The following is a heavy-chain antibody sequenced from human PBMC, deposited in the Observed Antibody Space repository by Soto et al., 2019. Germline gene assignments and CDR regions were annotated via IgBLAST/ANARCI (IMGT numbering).Heavy chain of an antibody. CDR2: INPFSGGT. Sequence: QVQLVQSGAEVKKPGASVKVSCKASGYTFTDHYVYWVRQAPGQGLEWMGRINPFSGGTNYAQRFQGWVNLTTDTSTSTTYMELSSLSSDDTAVYYCARGAGYCSGGSCYWGDYFDYWGQGTRVTVS. CDR1: GYTFTDHY. V-gene: IGHV1-2*04. CDR3: ARGAGYCSGGSCYWGDYFDY. D-gene: IGHD2-15*01. J-gene: IGHJ4*02.